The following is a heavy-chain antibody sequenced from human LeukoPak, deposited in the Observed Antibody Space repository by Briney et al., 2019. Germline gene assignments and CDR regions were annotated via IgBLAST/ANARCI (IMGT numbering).Heavy chain of an antibody. D-gene: IGHD3-10*01. CDR1: GFTFSNAW. CDR3: TTQDLELWFGEFHFDY. CDR2: IKSKTDGGTT. V-gene: IGHV3-15*01. J-gene: IGHJ4*02. Sequence: PGGSLRLSCAASGFTFSNAWMSWVGQAPGKGLEWVGRIKSKTDGGTTDYAAPVKGRFTISRDDSKNTLYLQMNSLKTEDTAVYYCTTQDLELWFGEFHFDYWGQGTLVTVSS.